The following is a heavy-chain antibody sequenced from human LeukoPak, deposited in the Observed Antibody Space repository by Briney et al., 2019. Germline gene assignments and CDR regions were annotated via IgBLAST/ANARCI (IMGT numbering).Heavy chain of an antibody. Sequence: GGSLRLSCAASGFTFSGSAMHWVRQASGKGLEWVGRIRSKANSYATAYAASVKGRFTISRDDSKNTAYLQMNSLKTEDTAVYYCATFSTVTKGTDYWGQGTLVTVSS. CDR2: IRSKANSYAT. D-gene: IGHD4-17*01. CDR3: ATFSTVTKGTDY. CDR1: GFTFSGSA. J-gene: IGHJ4*02. V-gene: IGHV3-73*01.